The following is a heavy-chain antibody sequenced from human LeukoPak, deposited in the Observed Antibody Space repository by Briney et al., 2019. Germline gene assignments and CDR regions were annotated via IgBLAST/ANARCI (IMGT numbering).Heavy chain of an antibody. CDR1: GFTFSSYS. J-gene: IGHJ6*03. V-gene: IGHV3-21*01. Sequence: GGSLRLSCAASGFTFSSYSMNWVRHAPGKGLEWVSSISSSSSYIHYADSVKGRFTISRDNARNSLYLQMNSLRAEDTAVYYCARARPYSNYIYYYYYYMDVWGKGTTVTVSS. CDR2: ISSSSSYI. CDR3: ARARPYSNYIYYYYYYMDV. D-gene: IGHD4-11*01.